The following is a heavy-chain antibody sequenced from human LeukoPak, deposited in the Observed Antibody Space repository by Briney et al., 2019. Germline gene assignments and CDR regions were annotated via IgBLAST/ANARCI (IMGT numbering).Heavy chain of an antibody. J-gene: IGHJ6*03. Sequence: ASVKVSCKASGYTFTGYYMHWVRQAPGQGLEWMGRINPNSGGTNYAQKFQGRVTMTRDTSISTAYMELSRLRSDDTAVYYCARDLYYYYYMDVWGKGTTVTVSS. CDR2: INPNSGGT. V-gene: IGHV1-2*06. CDR1: GYTFTGYY. CDR3: ARDLYYYYYMDV.